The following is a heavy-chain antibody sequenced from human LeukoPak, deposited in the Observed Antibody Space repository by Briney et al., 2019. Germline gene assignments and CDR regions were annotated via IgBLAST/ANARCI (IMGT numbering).Heavy chain of an antibody. CDR1: GGSFSGYY. CDR2: INHSGST. Sequence: PSETLSLTCAVYGGSFSGYYWSWIRQPPGKGLEWIGEINHSGSTNYDPSLKSRVTISLDTSQNQFSLKVSSVTAADTAVYYCARHDYGDYGAFDIWGQGTMVTVSS. V-gene: IGHV4-34*01. D-gene: IGHD4-17*01. CDR3: ARHDYGDYGAFDI. J-gene: IGHJ3*02.